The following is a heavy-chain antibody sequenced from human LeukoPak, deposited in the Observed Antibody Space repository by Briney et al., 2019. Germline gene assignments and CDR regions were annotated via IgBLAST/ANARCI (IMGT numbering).Heavy chain of an antibody. Sequence: PGGSLRLSCAASGFSFSSYAMYWVRQAPGKGLEWVALIRYGGIDKYYVDSVKGRFTISRDNSKNMLYLQMNSLRTEDTAVYYCVKTGSGWFGDYWGQGARVTVSS. CDR3: VKTGSGWFGDY. CDR2: IRYGGIDK. D-gene: IGHD6-13*01. J-gene: IGHJ4*02. CDR1: GFSFSSYA. V-gene: IGHV3-30*02.